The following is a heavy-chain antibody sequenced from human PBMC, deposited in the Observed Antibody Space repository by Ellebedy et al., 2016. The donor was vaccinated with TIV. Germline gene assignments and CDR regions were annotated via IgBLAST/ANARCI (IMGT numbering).Heavy chain of an antibody. Sequence: GESLKISCAASEFTFSGSAMHWVRQASGKGLAWVGRIRSKANSYATAYAASVKGRFTISRDDSKNTAYLQMNSLKTEDTAVYYCVHIVVVTATGYWGQGTLVTVSS. CDR3: VHIVVVTATGY. D-gene: IGHD2-21*02. CDR2: IRSKANSYAT. J-gene: IGHJ4*02. V-gene: IGHV3-73*01. CDR1: EFTFSGSA.